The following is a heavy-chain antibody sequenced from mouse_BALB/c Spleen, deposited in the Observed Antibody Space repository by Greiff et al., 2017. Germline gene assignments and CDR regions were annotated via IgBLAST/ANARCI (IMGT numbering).Heavy chain of an antibody. CDR2: ISSGGST. Sequence: EVKLVESGGGLVKPGGSLKLSCAASGFTFSSYAMSWVRQTPEKRLEWVASISSGGSTYYPDSVKGRFTISRDNARNILYLQMSSLRSEDTAMYYCARCYDGYLGAMDYWGQGTSVTVSS. D-gene: IGHD2-3*01. V-gene: IGHV5-6-5*01. CDR3: ARCYDGYLGAMDY. J-gene: IGHJ4*01. CDR1: GFTFSSYA.